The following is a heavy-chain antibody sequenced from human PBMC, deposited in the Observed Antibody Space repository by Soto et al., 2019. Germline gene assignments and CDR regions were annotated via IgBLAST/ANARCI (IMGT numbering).Heavy chain of an antibody. CDR1: GYTFTSYG. J-gene: IGHJ4*02. V-gene: IGHV1-18*01. CDR3: ARRDYPLDY. CDR2: ISAYNGHT. Sequence: QVQLVQSGAEVKKPGASVKVSCKASGYTFTSYGISWVRQAPGQGLEWMGWISAYNGHTNYAQKPQXXXTXXTDTSTSTAYLELRSLRSDDTAVYYCARRDYPLDYWGQGTLVTVSS. D-gene: IGHD4-17*01.